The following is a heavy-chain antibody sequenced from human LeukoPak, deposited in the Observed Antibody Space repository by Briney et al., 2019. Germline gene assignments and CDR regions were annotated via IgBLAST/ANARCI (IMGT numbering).Heavy chain of an antibody. CDR3: AGAPQLGDLVGY. J-gene: IGHJ4*02. CDR2: IYYSGTT. CDR1: GGSISSGGYY. V-gene: IGHV4-30-2*01. D-gene: IGHD1-26*01. Sequence: SQTPSPTCTVSGGSISSGGYYWNWIRQPPGKDLEWIGYIYYSGTTYYNPSLKSRVTISIDRAKNQFSLKLTSVTAADTAVYYCAGAPQLGDLVGYWGQGTLVTVSS.